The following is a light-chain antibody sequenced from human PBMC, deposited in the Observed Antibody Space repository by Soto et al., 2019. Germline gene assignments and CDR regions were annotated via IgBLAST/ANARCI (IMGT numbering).Light chain of an antibody. Sequence: DIQMTQSPSTLSASVGDRVTITCRASQSISSWLAWYQQKPGKAPKLLIYKASSLESGVPSRFSGSGSGTEFTLTISSLQPDDFATYYCQQYNNYLYGFGQGTKLEIK. J-gene: IGKJ2*03. CDR3: QQYNNYLYG. CDR1: QSISSW. V-gene: IGKV1-5*03. CDR2: KAS.